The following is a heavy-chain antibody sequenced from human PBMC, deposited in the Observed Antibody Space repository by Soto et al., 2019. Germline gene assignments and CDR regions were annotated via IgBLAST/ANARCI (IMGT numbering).Heavy chain of an antibody. V-gene: IGHV4-59*08. Sequence: SETLSLTCTVSGGSITSYYWSWIRQPPGKGLEWIGYFYYTGTTYYNPSLKSRVAISIDTSKNQFSLKLTSVTAADTAAYYCAKFKTGSGWSHYYGMDVWGQGTTVTV. CDR2: FYYTGTT. CDR3: AKFKTGSGWSHYYGMDV. D-gene: IGHD6-19*01. CDR1: GGSITSYY. J-gene: IGHJ6*02.